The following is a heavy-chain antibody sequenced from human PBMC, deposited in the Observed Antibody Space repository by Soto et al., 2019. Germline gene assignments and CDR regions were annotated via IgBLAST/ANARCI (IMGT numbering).Heavy chain of an antibody. V-gene: IGHV3-9*01. D-gene: IGHD3-16*01. Sequence: GGALRLSCAVSGFTFDDNAMHWVRQAPEKGLEWVSGINWKSDIGYADSVKGRFTISRDNAENYLYLQMNSLRAEDTALYYCAISQDRGGRTTFIYWGQGTQVTVSS. CDR3: AISQDRGGRTTFIY. CDR1: GFTFDDNA. J-gene: IGHJ4*02. CDR2: INWKSDI.